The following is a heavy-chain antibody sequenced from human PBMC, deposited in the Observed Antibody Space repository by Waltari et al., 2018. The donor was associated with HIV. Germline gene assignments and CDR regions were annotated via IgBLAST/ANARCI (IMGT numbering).Heavy chain of an antibody. Sequence: EVQLVESGGGLVQPGGSLRLSCAASGFTFSLYWMSWVRQAPGKRLGWVANIKQDGSEKHYVDSVKVRFTISRDNAKKSLYLQMNSLRAEDTAVYYCARMGLMMYAIGAFDIWGQGTMVTVSS. CDR1: GFTFSLYW. CDR3: ARMGLMMYAIGAFDI. CDR2: IKQDGSEK. J-gene: IGHJ3*02. V-gene: IGHV3-7*01. D-gene: IGHD2-8*01.